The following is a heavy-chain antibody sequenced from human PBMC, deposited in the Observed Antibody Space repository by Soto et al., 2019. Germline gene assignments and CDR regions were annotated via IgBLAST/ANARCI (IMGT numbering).Heavy chain of an antibody. CDR1: GFTFSSYW. Sequence: EVPLVESGGALVQPGGSLRLSCAASGFTFSSYWMSWVRQAPGQGLEWVADIKQDGSEKYYVDSVKGRFTISRDNAKNSRYLEMNSLRAEDTAMYYCARLGGSGWSMDFWGRGTLVTVST. J-gene: IGHJ4*02. CDR2: IKQDGSEK. V-gene: IGHV3-7*05. CDR3: ARLGGSGWSMDF. D-gene: IGHD6-19*01.